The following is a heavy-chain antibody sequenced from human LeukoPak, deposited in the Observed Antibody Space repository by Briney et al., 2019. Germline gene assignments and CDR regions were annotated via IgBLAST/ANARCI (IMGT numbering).Heavy chain of an antibody. CDR3: ARGGYSGYDRDAFDI. CDR2: SGDGT. D-gene: IGHD5-12*01. Sequence: GGSLRLSCAASGFTFSSYSMNWVRQAPGKGLEWVSCSGDGTYYADSVKGRFTISRDNSKNTLYLQMNSLRAEDTAVYYCARGGYSGYDRDAFDIWGQGTMVTVSS. CDR1: GFTFSSYS. J-gene: IGHJ3*02. V-gene: IGHV3-23*01.